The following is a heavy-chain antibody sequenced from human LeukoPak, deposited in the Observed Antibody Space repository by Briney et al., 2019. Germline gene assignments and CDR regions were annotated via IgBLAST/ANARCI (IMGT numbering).Heavy chain of an antibody. J-gene: IGHJ4*02. Sequence: SETLSLTCTVSGGSISSDGYYWSWLRQHPGKGLEWFGYIYYSGSTYYNPSLKSRVTISVDTSKNQFSLKLSSVTAADTAVYYCARDGGVYSGYDYFDYWGQGTLVTVSS. D-gene: IGHD5-12*01. CDR2: IYYSGST. CDR1: GGSISSDGYY. CDR3: ARDGGVYSGYDYFDY. V-gene: IGHV4-31*03.